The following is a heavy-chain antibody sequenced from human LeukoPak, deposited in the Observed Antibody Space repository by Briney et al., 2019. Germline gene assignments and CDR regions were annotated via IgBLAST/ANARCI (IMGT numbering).Heavy chain of an antibody. J-gene: IGHJ3*02. V-gene: IGHV4-59*12. CDR2: IYYSGNT. D-gene: IGHD1-26*01. CDR3: AIQAELLNAFDI. Sequence: PSETLSLTCTVSGGSISSYYWSWIRQPPGKGLEWIGYIYYSGNTNYNPSLKSRVTISVDTSKNQFSLKVSSVTAADTAVYYCAIQAELLNAFDIWGQGTMVTVSS. CDR1: GGSISSYY.